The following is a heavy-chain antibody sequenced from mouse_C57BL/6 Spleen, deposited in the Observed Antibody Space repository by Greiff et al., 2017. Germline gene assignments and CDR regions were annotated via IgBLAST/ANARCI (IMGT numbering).Heavy chain of an antibody. V-gene: IGHV5-17*01. Sequence: EVMLVESGGGLVKPGGSLKLSCAASGFTFSDYGMHWVRQAPEKGLEWVAYISSGSSTIYYADTVKGRFTISRDNAKNTLFLQMTSLRSEDTAMYYCARRVDGYPYYFDYWGQGTTLTVSS. CDR1: GFTFSDYG. J-gene: IGHJ2*01. D-gene: IGHD2-3*01. CDR2: ISSGSSTI. CDR3: ARRVDGYPYYFDY.